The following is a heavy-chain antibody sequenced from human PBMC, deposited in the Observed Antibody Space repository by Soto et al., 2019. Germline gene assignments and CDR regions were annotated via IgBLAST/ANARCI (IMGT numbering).Heavy chain of an antibody. J-gene: IGHJ6*02. D-gene: IGHD3-9*01. V-gene: IGHV1-69*02. CDR3: ARVRVDDILTGYGMDV. Sequence: QVQLVQSGAEVKKPGSSVKVSCKASGGTFSSYTISWVRQAPGQGLEWMGRIIPILGIANYAQKFQGRVTIPADKSTSTAYMELSSLRSEDTAVYYCARVRVDDILTGYGMDVWGQGTTVTVSS. CDR1: GGTFSSYT. CDR2: IIPILGIA.